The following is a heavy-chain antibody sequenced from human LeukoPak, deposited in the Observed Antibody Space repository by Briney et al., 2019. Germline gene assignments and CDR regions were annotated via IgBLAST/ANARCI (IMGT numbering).Heavy chain of an antibody. V-gene: IGHV3-49*04. Sequence: PGGSLRLSCTASGFTFGDYAMSWVRQAPGKGLEWVGFIRSKAYGGTTEYAASVKGRFTISRDDSKSIAYLQMNSLKTEDTAVYYCTRLGITIFGVVIIPGDYFVYWGQGTLVTVSS. CDR1: GFTFGDYA. CDR2: IRSKAYGGTT. J-gene: IGHJ4*02. CDR3: TRLGITIFGVVIIPGDYFVY. D-gene: IGHD3-3*01.